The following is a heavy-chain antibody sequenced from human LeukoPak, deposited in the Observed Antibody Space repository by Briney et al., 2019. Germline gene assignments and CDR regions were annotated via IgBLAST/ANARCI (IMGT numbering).Heavy chain of an antibody. J-gene: IGHJ4*02. Sequence: ASVKVSCKVSGYTLTELSMHWVRQAPGKGLEGMGGFDPEDGETIYAQKFQGRVTMTEDTSTDTAYMELSSLRSEDTAVYYCATDSGVYSSSSLFDHWGQGTLVTVSS. D-gene: IGHD6-6*01. CDR1: GYTLTELS. V-gene: IGHV1-24*01. CDR2: FDPEDGET. CDR3: ATDSGVYSSSSLFDH.